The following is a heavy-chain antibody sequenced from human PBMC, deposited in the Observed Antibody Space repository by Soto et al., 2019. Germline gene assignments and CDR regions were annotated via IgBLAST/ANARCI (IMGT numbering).Heavy chain of an antibody. CDR3: ARASYYDFWSGLLYYYGMDV. CDR2: MNPNSGNT. V-gene: IGHV1-8*01. CDR1: GYTFTSYD. D-gene: IGHD3-3*01. Sequence: ASVKVSCKASGYTFTSYDINWVRQATGQGLEWMGWMNPNSGNTGYAQKFQGRVTMTRNTSISTAYMELSSLRSEDTAVHYCARASYYDFWSGLLYYYGMDVWGQGTTVTVSS. J-gene: IGHJ6*02.